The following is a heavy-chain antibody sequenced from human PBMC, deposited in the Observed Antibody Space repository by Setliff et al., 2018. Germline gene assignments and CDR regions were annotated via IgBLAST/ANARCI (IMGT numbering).Heavy chain of an antibody. CDR2: INPNSGGT. D-gene: IGHD3-22*01. CDR1: GSTSTGYY. Sequence: ASVKVSCNASGSTSTGYYMHWVRQAPGQGLEWMGWINPNSGGTNYAQKFQGWVTMTRDTSISTAYMELSRLRSDDTAVYYCARDRDSSGYPYYFDYWGQGTLVTVSS. CDR3: ARDRDSSGYPYYFDY. J-gene: IGHJ4*02. V-gene: IGHV1-2*04.